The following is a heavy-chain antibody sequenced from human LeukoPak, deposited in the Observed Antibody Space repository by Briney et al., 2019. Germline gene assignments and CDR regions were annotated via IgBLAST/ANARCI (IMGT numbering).Heavy chain of an antibody. Sequence: SETLSLTCTVSGASISIYYWSWIRQPPGKGLEWIGYIYYSGSTLYNPSLRSRVTISTDTSKNQFSLRLTSVTAADTAVYYCASGPYPAAGTDHQFDYWGQGTLVTVSS. J-gene: IGHJ4*02. CDR1: GASISIYY. CDR3: ASGPYPAAGTDHQFDY. CDR2: IYYSGST. D-gene: IGHD6-13*01. V-gene: IGHV4-59*01.